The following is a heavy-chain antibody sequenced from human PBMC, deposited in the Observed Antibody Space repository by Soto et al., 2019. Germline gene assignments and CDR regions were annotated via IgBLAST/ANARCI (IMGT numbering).Heavy chain of an antibody. CDR2: INPATGAA. CDR3: ARGGGVGVAGSAAFDM. J-gene: IGHJ3*02. Sequence: QLQLVQSGAVVKKPGASVTVSCSASGYPVTAYYMHGVRQAPGRGLEWMGGINPATGAAKYTQTFQGRGGIHGFLSTCLVLRELTRPTSEAPAAFLWARGGGVGVAGSAAFDMWGQGNLVTVSS. V-gene: IGHV1-2*02. D-gene: IGHD3-3*01. CDR1: GYPVTAYY.